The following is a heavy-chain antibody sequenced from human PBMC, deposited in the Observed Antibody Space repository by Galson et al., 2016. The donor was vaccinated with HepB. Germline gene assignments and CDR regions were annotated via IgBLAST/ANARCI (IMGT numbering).Heavy chain of an antibody. CDR3: ARHYQDTYFYYGMDV. V-gene: IGHV5-51*01. CDR1: GYSFTSCW. D-gene: IGHD3-16*02. CDR2: IYPGDSDT. J-gene: IGHJ6*02. Sequence: QSGAEVKKPGESLKISCTGSGYSFTSCWIGWVRQMPGKGLEWMGIIYPGDSDTRYSPSFKGQVTISADKSISTAYLQWSSLKASDTAMYYCARHYQDTYFYYGMDVWGQGTTVTVAS.